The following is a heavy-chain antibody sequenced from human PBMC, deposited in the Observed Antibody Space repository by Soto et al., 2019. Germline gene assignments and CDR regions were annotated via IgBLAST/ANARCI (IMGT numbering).Heavy chain of an antibody. CDR1: GFTFSSYA. Sequence: EVQLLESGGGLVQPGGSLRLSCAASGFTFSSYAMSWVRQAPGKGLEWVSAISGSGGSTYYADSVKGRFTISRDNSKNTLYLQMNSLRAEDTAVYYCAKVDYDILTGYYGLLNWFDPWGQGTLVTVSS. D-gene: IGHD3-9*01. CDR2: ISGSGGST. J-gene: IGHJ5*02. CDR3: AKVDYDILTGYYGLLNWFDP. V-gene: IGHV3-23*01.